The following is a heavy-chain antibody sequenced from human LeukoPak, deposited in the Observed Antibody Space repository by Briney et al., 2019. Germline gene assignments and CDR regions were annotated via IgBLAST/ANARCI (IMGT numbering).Heavy chain of an antibody. V-gene: IGHV4-61*02. CDR3: ARELITKADAFDI. CDR1: DGSINTPNYY. Sequence: SEALSLTCTVSDGSINTPNYYWNWIRQPAGKGLEWIGRFYARGNTNYNPSLKSRVTMSVDTSKNQLSLKLTSVTAADTAVYYCARELITKADAFDIWGQGTMVTVSS. J-gene: IGHJ3*02. D-gene: IGHD1-20*01. CDR2: FYARGNT.